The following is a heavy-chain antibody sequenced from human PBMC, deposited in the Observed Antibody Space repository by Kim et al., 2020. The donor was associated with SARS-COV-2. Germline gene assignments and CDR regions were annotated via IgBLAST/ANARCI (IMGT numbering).Heavy chain of an antibody. CDR2: IYPDDSDT. V-gene: IGHV5-51*01. D-gene: IGHD1-1*01. CDR3: ARRQRNVPKVLRTADC. CDR1: GYNFASYW. Sequence: GESLKISCSASGYNFASYWIGWVRQMPGKGLEWMGVIYPDDSDTTYNPSFQGQVTISVDKSISTAYLQWSSLKASDTAIYYCARRQRNVPKVLRTADCWGQGTLVTVSS. J-gene: IGHJ4*02.